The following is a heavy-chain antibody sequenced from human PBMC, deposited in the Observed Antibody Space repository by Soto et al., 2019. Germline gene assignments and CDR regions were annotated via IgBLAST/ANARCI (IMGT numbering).Heavy chain of an antibody. CDR2: SHHSGGT. CDR3: ARESNYAVSLGY. J-gene: IGHJ4*02. Sequence: HVQPQASRPGLVRPSGTLSLTCAVSGGSISSDRWWSWVRQAPGRGLEWIGESHHSGGTNYNPSLRSRVTISVDKSKDQSSLKLNSVTAADTAVYYGARESNYAVSLGYWGQGTLVTVSS. D-gene: IGHD2-2*01. CDR1: GGSISSDRW. V-gene: IGHV4-4*02.